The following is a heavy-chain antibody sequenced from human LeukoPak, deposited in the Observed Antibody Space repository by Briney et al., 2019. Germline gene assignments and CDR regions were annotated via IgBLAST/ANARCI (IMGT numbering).Heavy chain of an antibody. CDR2: ISYDGSNK. Sequence: PGRSLRLSCAASGFTFSSYAMHWVRQAPGKGLEWVAVISYDGSNKYYADSVKGRFTISRDNSKNTLYLQMNSLRAEDTAVYYCARDLKDYDFWSSYYLLHYWGQGTLVTVSS. J-gene: IGHJ4*02. V-gene: IGHV3-30-3*01. CDR3: ARDLKDYDFWSSYYLLHY. CDR1: GFTFSSYA. D-gene: IGHD3-3*01.